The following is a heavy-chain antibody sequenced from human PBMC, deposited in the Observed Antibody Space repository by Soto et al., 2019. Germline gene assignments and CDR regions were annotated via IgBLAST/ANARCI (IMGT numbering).Heavy chain of an antibody. CDR1: GFNFGSYW. CDR3: ARDLGEVYAT. V-gene: IGHV3-7*01. CDR2: IKRDGSEK. Sequence: GGSLILSCVASGFNFGSYWMSWVRQAPGKGLEWLATIKRDGSEKKYVDSVKGRFTISRDNAKNSVLLQMSSLRAEDTAVYYCARDLGEVYATWGQGTLVTVSS. D-gene: IGHD2-8*01. J-gene: IGHJ5*02.